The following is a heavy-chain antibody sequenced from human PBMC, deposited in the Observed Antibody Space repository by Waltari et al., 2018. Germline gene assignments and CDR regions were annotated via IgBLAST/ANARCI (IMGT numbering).Heavy chain of an antibody. CDR1: GYSISSGYY. CDR3: ARLRDSGSYYEDFDY. CDR2: IYHSGST. D-gene: IGHD1-26*01. Sequence: QVQLQESGPGLVKPSETLSLTCAVSGYSISSGYYWGWIRQPPGKGLEWIGSIYHSGSTYYNPSLKSRVTISVDTSKNQFSLKLSSVTAADKAVYYCARLRDSGSYYEDFDYWGQGTLVTVSS. J-gene: IGHJ4*02. V-gene: IGHV4-38-2*01.